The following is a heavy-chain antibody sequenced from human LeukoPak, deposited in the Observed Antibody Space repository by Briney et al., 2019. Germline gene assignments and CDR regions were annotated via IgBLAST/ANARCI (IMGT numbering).Heavy chain of an antibody. Sequence: PGGSLRLSCAASGFTFSKYWMLWVRHAPGKGLECVSRINTDGTVTTYADSVKGRFTVSRDNADNTMFLQMNSVRDEDTAVYYCATKQWLAPPPDSWGQGTPVTVSS. D-gene: IGHD6-19*01. CDR1: GFTFSKYW. V-gene: IGHV3-74*01. CDR3: ATKQWLAPPPDS. CDR2: INTDGTVT. J-gene: IGHJ4*02.